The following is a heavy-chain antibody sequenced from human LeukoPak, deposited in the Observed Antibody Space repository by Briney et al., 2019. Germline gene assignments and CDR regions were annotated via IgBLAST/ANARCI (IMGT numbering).Heavy chain of an antibody. Sequence: GGSLRLSCAASGFTVSSNYMSWVRQAPGKGLEWVSVIYSGGSTYCADSVKGRFTISRDNSKNTLYLQMNSLRAEDTAVYYCARDRLKEYSADYYYYYGMDVWGQGTTVTVSS. CDR1: GFTVSSNY. CDR2: IYSGGST. J-gene: IGHJ6*02. V-gene: IGHV3-66*01. CDR3: ARDRLKEYSADYYYYYGMDV. D-gene: IGHD1-26*01.